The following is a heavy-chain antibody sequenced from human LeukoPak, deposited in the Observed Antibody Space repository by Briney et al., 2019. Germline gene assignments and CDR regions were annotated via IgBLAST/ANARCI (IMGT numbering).Heavy chain of an antibody. CDR1: GLTFSSYW. J-gene: IGHJ4*02. CDR3: ARCAVAAAGDY. V-gene: IGHV3-7*01. D-gene: IGHD6-13*01. Sequence: SGGSLRLSCAASGLTFSSYWMSWVRQAPGKGPEWVANIKPDGSGKYYVDSVKGRFTISRDNAENSLFLHMNSLRAEDTAVYYCARCAVAAAGDYWGRGTLVTVSS. CDR2: IKPDGSGK.